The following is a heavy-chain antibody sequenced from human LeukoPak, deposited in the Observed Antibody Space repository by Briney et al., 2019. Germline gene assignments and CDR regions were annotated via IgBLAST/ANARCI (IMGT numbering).Heavy chain of an antibody. CDR1: GGSISSSNW. Sequence: PSETLSLTCAVSGGSISSSNWWSWVRQPPGKGLEWIGEIYHSGSTNYNPSLKSRVTISVDKSKNKFSLKMSSVTAAATAVYYCARLIMSTFGGVIGYAFDIWGQGTMVTVSS. CDR3: ARLIMSTFGGVIGYAFDI. J-gene: IGHJ3*02. D-gene: IGHD3-16*02. CDR2: IYHSGST. V-gene: IGHV4-4*02.